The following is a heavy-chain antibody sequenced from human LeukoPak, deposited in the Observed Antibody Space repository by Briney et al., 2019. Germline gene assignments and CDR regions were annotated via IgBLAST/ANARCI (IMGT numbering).Heavy chain of an antibody. CDR3: AREVDSYGSDGYFDY. V-gene: IGHV1-69*06. CDR2: IIPLCDTP. D-gene: IGHD5-18*01. CDR1: GGTFSSYA. Sequence: GSSVKVSCKASGGTFSSYAIGWVRQAPGQGLEGMGQIIPLCDTPNYAQKFQGRVTITADKSTSTAYMEPSSLRSEDTAVYYCAREVDSYGSDGYFDYWGQGTLVTVSS. J-gene: IGHJ4*02.